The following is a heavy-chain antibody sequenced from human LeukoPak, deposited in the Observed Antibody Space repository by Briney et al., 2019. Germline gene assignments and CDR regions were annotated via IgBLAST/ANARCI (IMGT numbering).Heavy chain of an antibody. J-gene: IGHJ4*02. CDR2: INHTGST. CDR1: GGSISSGDYY. D-gene: IGHD3-9*01. CDR3: ARGPVRLARPYDF. Sequence: PSETLSLTCTVSGGSISSGDYYWTWIRQPPGKGLEWIGEINHTGSTNYNPSFKSRVTMSADTPKNQFSLNLTSVTAADTALYYCARGPVRLARPYDFWGQGTLVTVSS. V-gene: IGHV4-39*07.